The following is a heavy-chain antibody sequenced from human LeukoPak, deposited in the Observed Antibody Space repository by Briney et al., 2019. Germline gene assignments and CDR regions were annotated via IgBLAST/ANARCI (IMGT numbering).Heavy chain of an antibody. CDR2: ISGGGETT. CDR1: GFTFNNYA. V-gene: IGHV3-23*01. D-gene: IGHD4-17*01. CDR3: ARDYADYVGYFFFDY. Sequence: GESLRLSCAASGFTFNNYAMNWVRQAPGKGLEWVSSISGGGETTYYADSAKGRFTTSRDNSQNTLYLQMNSLRAEDTAVYYCARDYADYVGYFFFDYWGQGTLVTVSS. J-gene: IGHJ4*02.